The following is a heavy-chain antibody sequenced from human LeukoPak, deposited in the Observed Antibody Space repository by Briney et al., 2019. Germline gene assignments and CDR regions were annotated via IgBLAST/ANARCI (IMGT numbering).Heavy chain of an antibody. CDR3: ARVGYFDWSSYFDY. V-gene: IGHV3-48*03. CDR2: ISSSGSTI. D-gene: IGHD3-9*01. Sequence: PGGALRLSCAASGFHFSSYEMNWVPPAPGRGREWVSYISSSGSTIYYADSVKGRFSISRDNAKNSLYLQMNILRAEDTAVYYCARVGYFDWSSYFDYWGQGTLVTVSS. CDR1: GFHFSSYE. J-gene: IGHJ4*02.